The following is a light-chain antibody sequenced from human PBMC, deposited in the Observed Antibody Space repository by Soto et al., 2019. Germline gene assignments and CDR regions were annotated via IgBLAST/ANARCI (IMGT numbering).Light chain of an antibody. CDR1: QSISRW. V-gene: IGKV1-5*01. CDR3: QQYNTYLS. Sequence: IQMTQSPSTLSASVGNRVTISCRASQSISRWLAWYQQKPGRAPTLLIYHASTLESGVPSRFSGSGSGTEFTLTISXLQPDDVATYYCQQYNTYLSFGQGTKVDIK. CDR2: HAS. J-gene: IGKJ1*01.